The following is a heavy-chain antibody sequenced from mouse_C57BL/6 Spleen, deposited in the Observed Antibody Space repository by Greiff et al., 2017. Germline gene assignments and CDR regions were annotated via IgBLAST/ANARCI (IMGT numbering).Heavy chain of an antibody. CDR1: GYAFSCYW. V-gene: IGHV1-80*01. J-gene: IGHJ2*01. CDR3: ARSGGLRPDD. D-gene: IGHD2-4*01. Sequence: VQLQPSGAELVKPGASVKISCKASGYAFSCYWMNWVKQRPGTGLEWIGQIYPGDGDPSYNGQFKGQATLTADKSSSTAYMQLSSLTSEDSAVYFCARSGGLRPDDWGQGTTLTVSS. CDR2: IYPGDGDP.